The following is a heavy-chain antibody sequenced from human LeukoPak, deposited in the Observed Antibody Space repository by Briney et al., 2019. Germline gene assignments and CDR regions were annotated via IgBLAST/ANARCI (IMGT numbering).Heavy chain of an antibody. D-gene: IGHD3-3*01. J-gene: IGHJ5*02. Sequence: GGSLRLSCAASGFTFSSYWMHWVRQAPGKGLVWVSRINSDGSSTSYADSVKGRFTISRDNAKNTLYLQMNSLRAEDTAVYYCARAPPIDFWSGYYRSWGQGTLVTVSS. CDR2: INSDGSST. CDR1: GFTFSSYW. CDR3: ARAPPIDFWSGYYRS. V-gene: IGHV3-74*01.